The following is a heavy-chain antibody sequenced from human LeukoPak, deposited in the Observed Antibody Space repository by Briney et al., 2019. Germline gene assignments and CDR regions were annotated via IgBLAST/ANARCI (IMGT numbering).Heavy chain of an antibody. Sequence: PSETLSLTYAVYGGSFSGYYWTWIRQPPGKGLEWIGGINHSGSTDYNPSLKSRVAISVDTSKNEFSLKLSSVTAADTALYYCVRGDCSSISCYSTAHWGQGTRVTVSS. D-gene: IGHD2-2*01. CDR2: INHSGST. V-gene: IGHV4-34*01. J-gene: IGHJ4*02. CDR3: VRGDCSSISCYSTAH. CDR1: GGSFSGYY.